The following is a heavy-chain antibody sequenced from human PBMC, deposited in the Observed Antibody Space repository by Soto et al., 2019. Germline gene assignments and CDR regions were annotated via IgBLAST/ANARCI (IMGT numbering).Heavy chain of an antibody. CDR1: GFTFSTNW. V-gene: IGHV3-74*01. CDR2: INSDGSSI. Sequence: EVQLVESGGGLVQPGGSLRLSCAASGFTFSTNWMHWVRKPPGKGLVWVSRINSDGSSITYADSVKGRFTISRDNAKNTLYLQMNTLRAEDTAVYYCARSTVSPYKFDDWGQGTLVTVSS. D-gene: IGHD4-17*01. J-gene: IGHJ4*02. CDR3: ARSTVSPYKFDD.